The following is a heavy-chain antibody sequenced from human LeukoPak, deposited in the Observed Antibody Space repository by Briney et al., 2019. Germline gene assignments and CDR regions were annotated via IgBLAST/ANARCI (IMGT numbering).Heavy chain of an antibody. V-gene: IGHV4-39*07. CDR1: GGSISSGGYY. Sequence: SQTLSLTCTVSGGSISSGGYYWSWIRQTPGKGLEWIGSIYHSGSTYYNPSLKSRVTISVDPSKNQFSLKISSVTAADTAVYYCARDPRGGVVVVAAVDHFDYWGQGTQVIVSS. J-gene: IGHJ4*02. CDR2: IYHSGST. D-gene: IGHD2-15*01. CDR3: ARDPRGGVVVVAAVDHFDY.